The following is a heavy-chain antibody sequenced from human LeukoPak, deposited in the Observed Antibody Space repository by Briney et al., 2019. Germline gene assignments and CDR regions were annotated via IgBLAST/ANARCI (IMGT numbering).Heavy chain of an antibody. CDR3: AKDRSFYYFDY. D-gene: IGHD3-10*01. CDR2: ISSDGSNK. CDR1: GFTFSTYA. Sequence: GRSLRLSCAASGFTFSTYAMHWVRQAPGKGLEWVAVISSDGSNKYYADSVKGRFTISRDNSKNTLYLQMNSLGAEDTAVYYSAKDRSFYYFDYWGQGTLVTVSS. J-gene: IGHJ4*02. V-gene: IGHV3-30*04.